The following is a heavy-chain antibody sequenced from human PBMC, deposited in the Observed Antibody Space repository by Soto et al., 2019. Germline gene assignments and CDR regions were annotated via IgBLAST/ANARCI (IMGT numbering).Heavy chain of an antibody. J-gene: IGHJ5*02. Sequence: QVQLVQSGAEVKKPGASVKVSCKASGYTFTSYDITWVRQATGQGLEWMGWMNPNSGNTGYAQKFQGRVTMTRNTSISTAYMELSSLRSEDTAVYYCARGPYYDFWSGYYRTFDPWGHGTLVTVSS. CDR3: ARGPYYDFWSGYYRTFDP. CDR2: MNPNSGNT. V-gene: IGHV1-8*01. D-gene: IGHD3-3*01. CDR1: GYTFTSYD.